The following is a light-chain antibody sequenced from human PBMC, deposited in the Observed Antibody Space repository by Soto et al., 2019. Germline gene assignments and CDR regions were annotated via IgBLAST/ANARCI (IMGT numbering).Light chain of an antibody. CDR3: AAWDDSLSGVV. J-gene: IGLJ3*02. V-gene: IGLV1-47*01. CDR2: RNN. Sequence: QSVLTQPPSASGTPGQRVTISCSGSRSNLGSNFVYLYQQLPGAAPKLLISRNNERPSGVPDRFSGSKSGTSASLAISGLRSEDEDDYHCAAWDDSLSGVVFGGGTKLTVL. CDR1: RSNLGSNF.